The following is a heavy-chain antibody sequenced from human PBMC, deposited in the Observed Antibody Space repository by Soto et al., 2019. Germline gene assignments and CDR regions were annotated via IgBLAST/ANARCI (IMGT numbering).Heavy chain of an antibody. J-gene: IGHJ6*02. CDR2: IYPGDSDT. Sequence: GESLKISCKGSGYTFTNYWIGWVRQMPGKGPEWMGIIYPGDSDTKYNPSFQGQVTISADKSITTTYLQWSSLKASDTAIYYYAASILYYRMDVWGQGTTVTVSS. CDR3: AASILYYRMDV. V-gene: IGHV5-51*01. D-gene: IGHD3-9*01. CDR1: GYTFTNYW.